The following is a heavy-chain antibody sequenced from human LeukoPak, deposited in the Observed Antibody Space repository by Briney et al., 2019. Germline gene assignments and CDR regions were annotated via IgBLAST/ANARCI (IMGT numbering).Heavy chain of an antibody. Sequence: SETLSLTCAVYGGSFSGYYWSWISQPPGKGLEWIGYIYYSGNINYNPSLKSRVTISVDTSKNQFSLKLSSVTAADTAVYYCARRTSPNTFDYWGQGTLVTVSS. V-gene: IGHV4-59*01. CDR1: GGSFSGYY. D-gene: IGHD6-6*01. J-gene: IGHJ4*02. CDR3: ARRTSPNTFDY. CDR2: IYYSGNI.